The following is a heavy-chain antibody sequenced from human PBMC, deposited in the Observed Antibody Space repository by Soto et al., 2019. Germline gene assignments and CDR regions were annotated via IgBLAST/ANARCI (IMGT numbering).Heavy chain of an antibody. CDR1: GFSFSGYN. CDR3: ERVVYFDRSAYGL. D-gene: IGHD3-22*01. CDR2: ISGDSNYI. Sequence: GGSLRLSCAASGFSFSGYNMNWVRQAPGKGLEWVSSISGDSNYIYYADSVQGRFTISRDNAKNSVYLQMNSLRAEDTAVYYCERVVYFDRSAYGLWGQGTMVTVSS. J-gene: IGHJ3*01. V-gene: IGHV3-21*01.